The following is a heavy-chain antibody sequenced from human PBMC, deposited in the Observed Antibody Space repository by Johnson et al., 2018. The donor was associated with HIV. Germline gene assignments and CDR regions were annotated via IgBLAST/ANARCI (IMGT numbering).Heavy chain of an antibody. CDR1: GFTASSNY. Sequence: VQLVESGGGLAQPGGSLRLSCAASGFTASSNYMSWVRQAPGKGLEWVSVIYSGGSTYYADSVKGRFTISRDNSKNTLYLQMNSLRAEDTAVYYCARRDDIRNGAFDIWGQGTMVTVSS. D-gene: IGHD3-22*01. V-gene: IGHV3-66*04. CDR2: IYSGGST. J-gene: IGHJ3*02. CDR3: ARRDDIRNGAFDI.